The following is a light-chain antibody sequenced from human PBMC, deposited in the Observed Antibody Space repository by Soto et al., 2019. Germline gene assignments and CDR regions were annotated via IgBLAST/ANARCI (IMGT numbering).Light chain of an antibody. V-gene: IGKV1-12*01. CDR3: QQANIFPLT. J-gene: IGKJ4*01. CDR2: AAS. Sequence: DIQMTQSPSSVSASVGDRVTVTCRASQGISSWLAWYQQKPGKAPKLLIYAASSLQREVPSRFSGRRSGTDLPLNISILQTDVFATDYCQQANIFPLTFGGGTKVEIK. CDR1: QGISSW.